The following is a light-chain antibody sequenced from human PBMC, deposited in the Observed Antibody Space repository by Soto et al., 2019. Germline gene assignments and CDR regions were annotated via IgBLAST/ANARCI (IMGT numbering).Light chain of an antibody. CDR3: QQRIKSPIT. J-gene: IGKJ5*01. CDR1: QSVATY. Sequence: EIVLQQPPATPSWSPPERATVSGRASQSVATYVAWYQQKPGQAPRLIIYDAFNRATGTTARFSGSGSGTDFTLTISSLEPAESAVYYCQQRIKSPITFGQWTRLDLK. V-gene: IGKV3-11*01. CDR2: DAF.